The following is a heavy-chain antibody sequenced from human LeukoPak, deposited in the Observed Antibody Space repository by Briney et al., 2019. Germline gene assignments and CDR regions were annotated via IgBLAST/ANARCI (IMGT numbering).Heavy chain of an antibody. CDR1: GGSISSYY. V-gene: IGHV4-59*08. Sequence: SETLSLTCTVCGGSISSYYWRWIRQPPGKGLEWIGYIYYSGSTNYTPSLKSRVTISVDTSKHQFSLKLSSLTAADTAVYYCARLTEYGDYGDYNSFDPWGQGTLVTVSS. CDR3: ARLTEYGDYGDYNSFDP. D-gene: IGHD4-17*01. CDR2: IYYSGST. J-gene: IGHJ5*02.